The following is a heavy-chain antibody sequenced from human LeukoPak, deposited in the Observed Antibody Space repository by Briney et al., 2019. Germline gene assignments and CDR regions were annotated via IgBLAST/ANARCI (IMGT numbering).Heavy chain of an antibody. CDR2: ISGSGGST. V-gene: IGHV3-23*01. D-gene: IGHD2-2*01. CDR3: AKSHQLRYMDV. J-gene: IGHJ6*03. CDR1: GFTFSSYA. Sequence: GGSLRLSCAGSGFTFSSYAMSWVRQAPGKGLEWVSTISGSGGSTYYADSVKGRFTISRDNSKNTLYLQMNSLRAEDTDVYYCAKSHQLRYMDVWGKGTTVTVSS.